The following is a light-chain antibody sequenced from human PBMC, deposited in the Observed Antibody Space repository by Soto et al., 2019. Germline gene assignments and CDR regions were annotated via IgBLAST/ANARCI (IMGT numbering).Light chain of an antibody. CDR2: DAS. CDR1: QSISTY. J-gene: IGKJ1*01. CDR3: QQSKSYST. V-gene: IGKV1-39*01. Sequence: DLPMSQSPSSVSASLGDSVNIXXRTSQSISTYLNWYQQRPGKAPYLLIYDASTLEGGVPSRFSGGGSGTEFTLTINILQPDDLATYICQQSKSYSTFGQGTKVDIK.